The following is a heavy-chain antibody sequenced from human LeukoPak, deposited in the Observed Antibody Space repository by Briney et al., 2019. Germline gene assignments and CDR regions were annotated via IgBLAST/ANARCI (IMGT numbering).Heavy chain of an antibody. CDR3: ARVGSAMAFDY. CDR2: INRSGST. D-gene: IGHD5-18*01. Sequence: SETLSLTCAVYGGSFSGYYWNWIRQLPGKGLEWIGEINRSGSTNYNPSLKSRVTISVDTSRNQFSLKLNSVTAADTAVYYCARVGSAMAFDYWGQGTLVTVSS. J-gene: IGHJ4*02. CDR1: GGSFSGYY. V-gene: IGHV4-34*01.